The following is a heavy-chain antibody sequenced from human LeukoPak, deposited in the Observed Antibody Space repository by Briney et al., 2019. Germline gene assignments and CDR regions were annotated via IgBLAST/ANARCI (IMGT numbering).Heavy chain of an antibody. V-gene: IGHV3-23*01. CDR3: AKGSGDSSAWFQLFDY. D-gene: IGHD6-19*01. CDR2: ISGSGGST. J-gene: IGHJ4*02. Sequence: GGSLRLSCAASGFTFGSYSMTWVRQAPGKGLEWVSSISGSGGSTYYADSVKGRLTISRDNAKNSLYLQMNSLRAEDTAVYYCAKGSGDSSAWFQLFDYWGQGTLVTVSS. CDR1: GFTFGSYS.